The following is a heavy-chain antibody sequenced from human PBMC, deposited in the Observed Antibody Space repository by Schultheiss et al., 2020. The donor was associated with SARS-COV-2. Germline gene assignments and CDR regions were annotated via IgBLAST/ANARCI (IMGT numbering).Heavy chain of an antibody. V-gene: IGHV4-4*07. J-gene: IGHJ3*02. CDR1: GGSISSYY. D-gene: IGHD1-7*01. CDR2: IYTSGST. CDR3: ARHFGWNYLPGAFDI. Sequence: SETLSLTCTVSGGSISSYYWSWIRQPAGKGLEWIGRIYTSGSTYYNPSLKSRVTISVDTSKNQFSLKLSSVTAADTAVYYCARHFGWNYLPGAFDIWGQGTMVTVSS.